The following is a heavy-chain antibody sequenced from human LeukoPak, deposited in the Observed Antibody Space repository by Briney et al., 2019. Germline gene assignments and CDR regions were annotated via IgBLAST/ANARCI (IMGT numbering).Heavy chain of an antibody. CDR3: ATHGCPIMFRGGEYYFDY. CDR1: GYSFTSYW. CDR2: IYPGDSDT. J-gene: IGHJ4*02. Sequence: GESLKISCKGSGYSFTSYWIGWVRQMPGKGLEWMGIIYPGDSDTRYSPSFQGQVTISADKSISTAYLQWSSLKASDTAMYYCATHGCPIMFRGGEYYFDYRGQGTLVTVSS. V-gene: IGHV5-51*01. D-gene: IGHD3-16*01.